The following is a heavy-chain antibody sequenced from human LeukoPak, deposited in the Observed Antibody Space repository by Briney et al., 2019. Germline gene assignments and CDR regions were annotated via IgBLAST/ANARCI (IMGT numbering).Heavy chain of an antibody. V-gene: IGHV3-23*01. CDR1: GFALSNFA. CDR3: AKERSGYIPFDY. D-gene: IGHD5-18*01. J-gene: IGHJ4*02. Sequence: PGGPLRLSCAASGFALSNFAMSWVRQTPGKGLEWVSEISGSGGTTYYPDSVKGRFTVSRDNSKNTLDLQMDSLRAEDTAVYYCAKERSGYIPFDYWGQGILVTVSS. CDR2: ISGSGGTT.